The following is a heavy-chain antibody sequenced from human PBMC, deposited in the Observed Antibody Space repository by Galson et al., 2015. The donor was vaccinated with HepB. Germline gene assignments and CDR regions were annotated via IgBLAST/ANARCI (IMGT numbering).Heavy chain of an antibody. D-gene: IGHD3-16*01. CDR3: AKGGSGEKLDS. Sequence: SLRLSCAGSEFTFSAYTIRWVRQAPGKGLEWVAMISSDGRNTSYADSVKGRFTISRDNSKNTVYLQMNSLRSEDTAVFYCAKGGSGEKLDSWGQGVLVTVSS. CDR2: ISSDGRNT. CDR1: EFTFSAYT. J-gene: IGHJ4*02. V-gene: IGHV3-30*04.